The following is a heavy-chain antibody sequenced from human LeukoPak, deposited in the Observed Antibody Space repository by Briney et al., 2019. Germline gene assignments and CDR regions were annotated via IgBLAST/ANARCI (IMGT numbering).Heavy chain of an antibody. CDR2: FSGSGDST. CDR1: RFTFSSYA. D-gene: IGHD3-9*01. J-gene: IGHJ3*01. Sequence: PGGSLRLSCAASRFTFSSYAMSWVRQAPGKGLEWVSAFSGSGDSTYYAASVKGRFTLSRDNSKSTLYLHVNSLRAEDTALYYCARGHGITSKYDILTGHYYDAFDVWGQGTMVTVSS. CDR3: ARGHGITSKYDILTGHYYDAFDV. V-gene: IGHV3-23*01.